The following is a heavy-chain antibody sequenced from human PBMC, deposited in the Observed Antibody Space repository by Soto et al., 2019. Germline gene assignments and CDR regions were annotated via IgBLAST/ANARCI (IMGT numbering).Heavy chain of an antibody. CDR1: GFTFSNYW. Sequence: EVQLVESGGGLVQPGGSLRLSCAASGFTFSNYWMHWVRQAPGKGLVWLSRINGDGVTATYADSVKGRFTISRDNAKNTLSLHMNSLRADDTAVYFCARFRNSWNFDYWGQGALVTVSS. CDR3: ARFRNSWNFDY. J-gene: IGHJ4*02. D-gene: IGHD6-13*01. V-gene: IGHV3-74*01. CDR2: INGDGVTA.